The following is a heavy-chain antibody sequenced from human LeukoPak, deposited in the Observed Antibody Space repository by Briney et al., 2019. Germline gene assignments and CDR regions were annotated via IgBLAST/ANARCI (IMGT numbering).Heavy chain of an antibody. CDR1: GFTFSKAW. J-gene: IGHJ4*02. Sequence: GGSLRLSCAASGFTFSKAWMSWVRQAPGKGLEWVGRIKSKTDGGTTDYAAPVKGRFTISRDDSKNTLYLQMNSLKTEDTAVYYCTTEDDGYNYCFDYWGQGTLVTVSS. CDR3: TTEDDGYNYCFDY. V-gene: IGHV3-15*01. D-gene: IGHD5-24*01. CDR2: IKSKTDGGTT.